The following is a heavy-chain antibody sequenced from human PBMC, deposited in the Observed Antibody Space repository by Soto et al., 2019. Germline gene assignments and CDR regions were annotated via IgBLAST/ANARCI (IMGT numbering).Heavy chain of an antibody. CDR3: AKELDSDYYYMDV. J-gene: IGHJ6*03. D-gene: IGHD2-21*01. CDR2: ITSYGSST. CDR1: GFIFGGYA. Sequence: GGSLRLSCAASGFIFGGYAMTWVRQTPGKGLEWVSAITSYGSSTYFADSVKGRITISRDNSKNTLSLQMNSLRAEDTAVYYCAKELDSDYYYMDVWGKGTTVTVSS. V-gene: IGHV3-23*01.